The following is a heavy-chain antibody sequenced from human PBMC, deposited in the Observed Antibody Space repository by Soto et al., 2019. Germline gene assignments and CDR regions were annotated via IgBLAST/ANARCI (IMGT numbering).Heavy chain of an antibody. CDR3: ALDGSGSYYGMDV. D-gene: IGHD3-10*01. CDR2: IYYSGST. J-gene: IGHJ6*02. CDR1: GGSISSGGYY. V-gene: IGHV4-31*03. Sequence: QVQLQESGPGLVKTSQTLSLTCTVSGGSISSGGYYWSWIRQHPGKGLEWIGYIYYSGSTYYNPCLKSRVTISVDTSKNQFSLELSSVTAADTAVYYCALDGSGSYYGMDVWGQGTTVTVSS.